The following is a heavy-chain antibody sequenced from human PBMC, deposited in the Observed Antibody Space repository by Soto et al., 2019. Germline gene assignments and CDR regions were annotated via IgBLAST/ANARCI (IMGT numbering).Heavy chain of an antibody. CDR1: GYSFSTYG. CDR3: ARGGSYGVDY. CDR2: ISVFNGNT. D-gene: IGHD3-10*01. V-gene: IGHV1-18*01. J-gene: IGHJ4*02. Sequence: QVQLVQSGGEVKKPGASVKVSCKTSGYSFSTYGISWVRQAPGQGLEWMGWISVFNGNTNYARKVQDRVIISTATSTSTAYMELGSLTSDDTAIYYCARGGSYGVDYWGQGTLVTVSS.